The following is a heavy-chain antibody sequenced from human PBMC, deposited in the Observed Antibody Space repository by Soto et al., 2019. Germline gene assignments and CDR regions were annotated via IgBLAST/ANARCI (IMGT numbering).Heavy chain of an antibody. CDR2: ISTYNGIT. D-gene: IGHD3-22*01. Sequence: ASVKVSCKASGYTFTRYGISWVRQAPGQGLEWMGWISTYNGITNYPQKLRGRVTMTTDTSTSTAYMELRSLRSDDTAVYYCARDQGYYDKGMDVWGQGTTVTVSS. V-gene: IGHV1-18*01. J-gene: IGHJ6*02. CDR3: ARDQGYYDKGMDV. CDR1: GYTFTRYG.